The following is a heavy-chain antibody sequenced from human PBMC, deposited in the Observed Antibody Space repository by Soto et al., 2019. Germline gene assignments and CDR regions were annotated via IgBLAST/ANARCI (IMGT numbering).Heavy chain of an antibody. J-gene: IGHJ6*02. Sequence: QVQLVQSGAEVRRPGASVKVSCKASSYTFSNDGINWVRQAPGQGLEWMGWISAYNGNTEYAQNFQGRVTMTTDTCTSTAYMELRSLRSVDTAVYSCARGGPTSADSYYGMDVWGLGTTVTVSS. CDR1: SYTFSNDG. V-gene: IGHV1-18*01. CDR3: ARGGPTSADSYYGMDV. CDR2: ISAYNGNT. D-gene: IGHD3-10*01.